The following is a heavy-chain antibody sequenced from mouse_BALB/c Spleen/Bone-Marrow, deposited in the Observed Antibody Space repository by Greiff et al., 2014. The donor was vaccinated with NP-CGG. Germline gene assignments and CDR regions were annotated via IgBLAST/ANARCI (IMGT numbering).Heavy chain of an antibody. CDR1: GYTLTSYW. D-gene: IGHD5-1*01. CDR3: ARDQFPSGTYEFAY. V-gene: IGHV1-69*02. J-gene: IGHJ3*01. Sequence: QVQLQQSVPQVVKPGAPVKVSCKASGYTLTSYWMNWVKQRPGRGLEWIGRIDPSDSETHYNQKFKDKATLTVDKSSSTAYIQLSSLTSEDSAVYYCARDQFPSGTYEFAYWGHGPLVPVSA. CDR2: IDPSDSET.